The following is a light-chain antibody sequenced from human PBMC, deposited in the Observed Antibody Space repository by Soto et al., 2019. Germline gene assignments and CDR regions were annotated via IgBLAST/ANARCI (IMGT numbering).Light chain of an antibody. CDR1: DRDIGDNNY. CDR2: EVA. Sequence: QSVLTQPACVSGSPGQSSTMSCTGTDRDIGDNNYVSWYQQYPGRAPKLMSYEVANRPSGVSDRFSGPKSGTPASLPILGLQAEDEADYYCRAYSVTNTLGVFGGGTKVTVL. J-gene: IGLJ3*02. V-gene: IGLV2-14*01. CDR3: RAYSVTNTLGV.